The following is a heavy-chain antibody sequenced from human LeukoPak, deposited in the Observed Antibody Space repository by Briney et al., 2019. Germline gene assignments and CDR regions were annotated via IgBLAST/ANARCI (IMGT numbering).Heavy chain of an antibody. D-gene: IGHD4-23*01. CDR3: ARLRWEITPYWYFDL. Sequence: PGGSLRLSCAASGFTFNNFPMSWVRQAPGKGLEWVSAINPSGGDTYFPDSVRGRFTISRDNSKNTVYPQMDSLRVEDTAVYYCARLRWEITPYWYFDLWGRGALVTVSS. CDR1: GFTFNNFP. J-gene: IGHJ2*01. CDR2: INPSGGDT. V-gene: IGHV3-23*01.